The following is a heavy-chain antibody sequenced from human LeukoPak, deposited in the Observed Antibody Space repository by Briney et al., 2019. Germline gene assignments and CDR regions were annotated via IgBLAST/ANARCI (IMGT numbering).Heavy chain of an antibody. D-gene: IGHD5-24*01. Sequence: PSETLSLTCTVSGGSISSYYWSWIRQPPGKGLEWIGYIYDSGGTNYNPSLKSRVTISVDTSKNQFSLKLSSVTAADTAVYYCARHIDGYIHFDYWGQGTLVTVSS. V-gene: IGHV4-59*08. CDR1: GGSISSYY. J-gene: IGHJ4*02. CDR3: ARHIDGYIHFDY. CDR2: IYDSGGT.